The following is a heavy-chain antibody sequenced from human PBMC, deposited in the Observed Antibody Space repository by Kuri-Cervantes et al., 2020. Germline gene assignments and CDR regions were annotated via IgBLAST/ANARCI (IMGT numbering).Heavy chain of an antibody. J-gene: IGHJ4*02. V-gene: IGHV3-7*01. CDR3: AREMGNWGYFGY. CDR2: IKQDGSEK. D-gene: IGHD7-27*01. Sequence: GESLKISCAASGFTFSSYWMSWVRQAPGKGLEWVANIKQDGSEKYYVDSVKGRFTISRDNAKNSLYLQMNSLRAEHTAVYYCAREMGNWGYFGYWGQGTLVTVSS. CDR1: GFTFSSYW.